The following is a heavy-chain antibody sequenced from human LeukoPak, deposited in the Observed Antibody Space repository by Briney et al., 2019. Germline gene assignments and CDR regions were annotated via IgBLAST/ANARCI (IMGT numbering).Heavy chain of an antibody. Sequence: ASVKVSCKTSVYTFTNYGISWLRQAPGLGLEWMGWISAFNGNTNYAQNVQGRVTMTTDTSTSTDYMELTSLTFDDTAVYYCARDQSVRLLQTSSTYFKHVFAIWGQGSMVTVSS. D-gene: IGHD6-13*01. J-gene: IGHJ3*02. CDR2: ISAFNGNT. V-gene: IGHV1-18*01. CDR1: VYTFTNYG. CDR3: ARDQSVRLLQTSSTYFKHVFAI.